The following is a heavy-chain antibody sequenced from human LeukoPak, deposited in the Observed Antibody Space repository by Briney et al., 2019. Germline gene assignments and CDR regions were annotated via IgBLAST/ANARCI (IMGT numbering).Heavy chain of an antibody. D-gene: IGHD2-21*02. Sequence: GGSLRLSCAASGFTFSNYAMHWVRQAPGKGLEYVSAISSYGDSTYYANSVKGRFTISRDNSKNTLYLQMGSLRAEDMAVYYCARSMTAVTTYYYFYYMDVWGKGTTATVSS. CDR1: GFTFSNYA. CDR2: ISSYGDST. CDR3: ARSMTAVTTYYYFYYMDV. V-gene: IGHV3-64*01. J-gene: IGHJ6*03.